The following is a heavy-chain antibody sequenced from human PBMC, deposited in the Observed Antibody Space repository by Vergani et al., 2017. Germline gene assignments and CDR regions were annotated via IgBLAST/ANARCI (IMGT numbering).Heavy chain of an antibody. D-gene: IGHD6-19*01. V-gene: IGHV2-5*02. J-gene: IGHJ3*02. CDR1: GFSLSTSGVG. CDR2: IYWDDDK. CDR3: AHRLVGSGWLRKSGAFDI. Sequence: QITLKESGPTLVKPTQTLTLTCTFSGFSLSTSGVGVGWIRQPPGKALEWLALIYWDDDKRYSPSLKRRLTITKDTSKNQVVLTMTNMDPVDTATYYCAHRLVGSGWLRKSGAFDIWGQGTMVTVSS.